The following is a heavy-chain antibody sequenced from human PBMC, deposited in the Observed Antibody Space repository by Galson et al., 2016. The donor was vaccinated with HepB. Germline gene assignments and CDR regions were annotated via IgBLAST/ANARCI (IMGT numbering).Heavy chain of an antibody. CDR3: TRDGGQGIVFDY. J-gene: IGHJ4*02. V-gene: IGHV3-23*01. CDR1: GFPLSSFA. Sequence: SLRLSCAASGFPLSSFAMSWVRQAPGKGLEWVADVTSRGGKTFYAESVEGRFTISRDNSKNTVYLPMHSLSPDDTAVYFCTRDGGQGIVFDYWGQGVLVTVSS. D-gene: IGHD2-15*01. CDR2: VTSRGGKT.